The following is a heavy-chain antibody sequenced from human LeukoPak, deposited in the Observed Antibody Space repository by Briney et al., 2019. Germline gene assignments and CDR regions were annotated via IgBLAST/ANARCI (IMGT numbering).Heavy chain of an antibody. J-gene: IGHJ3*02. CDR2: INHSGST. Sequence: SETLSLTCAVYGGSFSGYYWSWIRQPPGKGLEWIGEINHSGSTNYNPSLKSRVTISVDTSKNQFSLKLSSVTAADTAVYYCAREYSGYDRSAFDIWGQGTMVTVSS. V-gene: IGHV4-34*01. CDR1: GGSFSGYY. CDR3: AREYSGYDRSAFDI. D-gene: IGHD5-12*01.